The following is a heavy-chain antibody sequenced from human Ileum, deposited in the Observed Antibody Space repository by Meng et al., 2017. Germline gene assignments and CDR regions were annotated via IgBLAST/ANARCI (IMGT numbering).Heavy chain of an antibody. CDR1: GGAFSSSA. V-gene: IGHV1-69*10. J-gene: IGHJ5*02. CDR2: IIPILNAS. D-gene: IGHD2-15*01. CDR3: ARDCSGGGCFDP. Sequence: QVQLVQSGAEVKYPGSSVTVPCKASGGAFSSSAIGWLRQAPGRGLESMGGIIPILNASTYAQNFKGRVTLSADMATTTVYMELSSLTSDDTAVYFCARDCSGGGCFDPWGQGTLVTVSS.